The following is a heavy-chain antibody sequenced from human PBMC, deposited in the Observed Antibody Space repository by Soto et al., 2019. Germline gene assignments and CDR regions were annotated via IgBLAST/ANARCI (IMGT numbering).Heavy chain of an antibody. J-gene: IGHJ6*02. V-gene: IGHV4-4*02. CDR3: ARSQTSNYYDRPFDV. CDR1: GGSISSSNW. CDR2: IYHSGST. D-gene: IGHD3-22*01. Sequence: SETLSLTCAVSGGSISSSNWWSWVRQPPGKGLEWIGEIYHSGSTNYNPSLKSRVTISVDKSKNQFSLKLSSVTAADTAVYYCARSQTSNYYDRPFDVWGQGTTVTVSS.